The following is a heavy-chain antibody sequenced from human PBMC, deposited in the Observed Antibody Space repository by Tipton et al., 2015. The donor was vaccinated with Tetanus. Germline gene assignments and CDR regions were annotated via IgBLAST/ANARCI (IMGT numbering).Heavy chain of an antibody. CDR3: AKTMNDMRYALDI. CDR2: INLYRGNT. CDR1: GYTFSSYG. J-gene: IGHJ3*02. D-gene: IGHD1-1*01. V-gene: IGHV1-18*01. Sequence: QLVQSGNEVKMPGAPVKVSCKTSGYTFSSYGITWVRQAPGQGLEWMGWINLYRGNTNYAQSLQGRVTMTTDTSTSTVYMELRSLRSDDTAVYYCAKTMNDMRYALDIWGQGTLVTVAS.